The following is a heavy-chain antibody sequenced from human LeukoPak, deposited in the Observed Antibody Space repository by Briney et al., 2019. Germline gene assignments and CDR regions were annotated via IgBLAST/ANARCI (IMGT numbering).Heavy chain of an antibody. J-gene: IGHJ2*01. CDR3: ASQYCSGGSCYRGAWYFDL. V-gene: IGHV4-30-2*01. CDR2: IYHSGST. D-gene: IGHD2-15*01. Sequence: SETLSLTCAVSGGSISSGGYSWSWIRQPPGKGLEWIGYIYHSGSTYYNPSLKSRVTISVDRSKNQFSLKLSSVTAADTAVYYCASQYCSGGSCYRGAWYFDLWGRGTLVTV. CDR1: GGSISSGGYS.